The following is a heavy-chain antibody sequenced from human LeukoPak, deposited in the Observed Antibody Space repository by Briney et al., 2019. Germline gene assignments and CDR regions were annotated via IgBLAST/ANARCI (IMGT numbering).Heavy chain of an antibody. CDR2: INQDGSES. V-gene: IGHV3-7*05. D-gene: IGHD6-19*01. CDR3: AKNLAVAAEDY. Sequence: GGSLRLSCAASGFTFSSHWMTWVRQAPGKGLEWVANINQDGSESYYVDSLEGRFTISRDNAKNSLFLQMYSLRAEDTAVYYCAKNLAVAAEDYWGQGTLVTVSS. J-gene: IGHJ4*02. CDR1: GFTFSSHW.